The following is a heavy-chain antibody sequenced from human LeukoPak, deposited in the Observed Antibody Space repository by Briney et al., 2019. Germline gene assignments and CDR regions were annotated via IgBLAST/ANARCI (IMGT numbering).Heavy chain of an antibody. CDR1: GFTFSSYA. CDR2: ISTSGGST. V-gene: IGHV3-23*01. D-gene: IGHD1-26*01. J-gene: IGHJ4*02. Sequence: GGSLRLSCAASGFTFSSYAMSWVRQAPGKGLEWVSSISTSGGSTYYADSVKGRFTIPRDNSKNTLYLQMNSLRAEDTAVYYCAKEGHSGSYYYFDYWGQGTLVTVSS. CDR3: AKEGHSGSYYYFDY.